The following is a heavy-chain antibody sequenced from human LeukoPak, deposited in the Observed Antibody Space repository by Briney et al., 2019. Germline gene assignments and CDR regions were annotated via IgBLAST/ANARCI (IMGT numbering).Heavy chain of an antibody. V-gene: IGHV3-21*01. J-gene: IGHJ5*02. CDR2: ISSSSSYI. Sequence: PGGSLRLSCAASGFPFSSNSMNWLRQAPGKGLEWVSSISSSSSYIYYADSVKGRFTISGDNAKNSLYLQMNSLRAGDTAVYHCARDLQEQWVVLSWFETCGERTLGTASS. D-gene: IGHD6-19*01. CDR3: ARDLQEQWVVLSWFET. CDR1: GFPFSSNS.